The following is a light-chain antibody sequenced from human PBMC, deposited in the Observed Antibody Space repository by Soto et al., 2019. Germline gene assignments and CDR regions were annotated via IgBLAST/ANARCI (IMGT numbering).Light chain of an antibody. J-gene: IGLJ2*01. Sequence: QSVLTQPPSVSAAPGQTVTISCSGSSSNIGTNYVTWYQQLPGTAPKLLIYDNNKRPSGIPDRFSGSKSGTSATLGITGLQTGDEADYYCGTWDSSLSVVFGGGTKLTVL. CDR3: GTWDSSLSVV. CDR1: SSNIGTNY. V-gene: IGLV1-51*01. CDR2: DNN.